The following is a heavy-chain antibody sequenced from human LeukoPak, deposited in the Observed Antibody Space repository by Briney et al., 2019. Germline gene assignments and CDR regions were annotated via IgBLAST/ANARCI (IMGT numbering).Heavy chain of an antibody. CDR3: ARKVPNDSSGYYYRGQFDP. J-gene: IGHJ5*02. Sequence: SVKVSCKASGGTFSSYAISWVRQAPGQGLEWMGGIIPIFGTANYAQKFQGRVTITADKSTSTAYMELSSLRSEDTAVYYCARKVPNDSSGYYYRGQFDPWGQGTLVTISS. D-gene: IGHD3-22*01. CDR2: IIPIFGTA. CDR1: GGTFSSYA. V-gene: IGHV1-69*06.